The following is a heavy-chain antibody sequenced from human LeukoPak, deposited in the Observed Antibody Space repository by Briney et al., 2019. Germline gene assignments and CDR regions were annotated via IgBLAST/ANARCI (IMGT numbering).Heavy chain of an antibody. CDR1: GGSISSSSYY. CDR2: IYYSGST. D-gene: IGHD6-13*01. V-gene: IGHV4-39*07. CDR3: ARYIAAAGTGTWFDP. Sequence: SETLSLTCTVSGGSISSSSYYWGWVRQPPGKGLEWIGSIYYSGSTYYNPSLKSRVTISVDTSKNQFSLKLSSVTAADTAVYYCARYIAAAGTGTWFDPWGQGTLVTVSS. J-gene: IGHJ5*02.